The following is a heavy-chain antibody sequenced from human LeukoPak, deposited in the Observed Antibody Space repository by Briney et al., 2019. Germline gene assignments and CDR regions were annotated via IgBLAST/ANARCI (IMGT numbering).Heavy chain of an antibody. CDR1: EFTFSSYG. J-gene: IGHJ4*02. D-gene: IGHD6-6*01. Sequence: GGSLRLSCAASEFTFSSYGMTWVRQAPGKGLEWVSSITGSGGSTYYADSVQGRFTISRDNSKNTLFLQMTSLTAEDTAVYYCAKGSGAARPYYLDYWGRGTLVTVSS. CDR2: ITGSGGST. V-gene: IGHV3-23*01. CDR3: AKGSGAARPYYLDY.